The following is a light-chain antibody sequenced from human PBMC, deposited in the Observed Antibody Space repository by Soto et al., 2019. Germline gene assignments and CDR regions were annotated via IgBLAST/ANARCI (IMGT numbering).Light chain of an antibody. J-gene: IGLJ2*01. CDR3: CSYAGSYSLV. CDR2: DVG. CDR1: SNDVGGYNY. Sequence: QSALTQPRSVSGSPGQSVTLSCTGTSNDVGGYNYVSWYQQYPGKAPTLMIYDVGKRPSGVPDRFSGSKSGNTASLIISGLQAEDEDDYHCCSYAGSYSLVFGGGTKLTVL. V-gene: IGLV2-11*01.